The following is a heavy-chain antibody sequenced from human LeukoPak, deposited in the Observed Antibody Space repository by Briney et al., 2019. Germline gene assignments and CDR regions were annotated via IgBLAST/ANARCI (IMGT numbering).Heavy chain of an antibody. V-gene: IGHV4-39*07. Sequence: PSETLSLTCTVSGGSISTSNYYWGWIRQPPGKGLEWIGNVFYSGSTYYSPSLKSRVTISLDTSRNQFSLKLSSVTAADTAVYYCARDISYYYGSGSCMDVWGKGTRSPSP. CDR3: ARDISYYYGSGSCMDV. CDR2: VFYSGST. D-gene: IGHD3-10*01. J-gene: IGHJ6*03. CDR1: GGSISTSNYY.